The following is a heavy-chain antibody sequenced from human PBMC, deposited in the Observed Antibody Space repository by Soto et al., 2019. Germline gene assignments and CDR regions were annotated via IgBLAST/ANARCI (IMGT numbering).Heavy chain of an antibody. J-gene: IGHJ4*02. V-gene: IGHV3-48*01. D-gene: IGHD1-26*01. CDR2: IRSTSDDP. Sequence: VQLVESGGGLVQPGGSLRLSCAASGFSFSDYPMNWVRQAPGKGLEWLSNIRSTSDDPYYAESLQDRFTISRDIARNSFYLQMNSLRVEDTAVYYGARDDQWAFDLWGQGVLVTVSS. CDR1: GFSFSDYP. CDR3: ARDDQWAFDL.